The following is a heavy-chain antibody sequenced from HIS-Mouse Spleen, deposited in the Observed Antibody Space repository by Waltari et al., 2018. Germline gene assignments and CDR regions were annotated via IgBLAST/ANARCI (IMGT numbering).Heavy chain of an antibody. V-gene: IGHV1-2*02. Sequence: QVQLVQSGAEVKKPGASVKVSCKASGYTFTGYYLPRVGQAPGEGLEWMGWINPNSGGTNYAQKFQGRVTMTRDTSISTAYMELSRLRSDDTAVYYCARDRRDYYGSGSYYIGGDYYFDYWGQGTLVTVSS. J-gene: IGHJ4*02. CDR2: INPNSGGT. CDR3: ARDRRDYYGSGSYYIGGDYYFDY. D-gene: IGHD3-10*01. CDR1: GYTFTGYY.